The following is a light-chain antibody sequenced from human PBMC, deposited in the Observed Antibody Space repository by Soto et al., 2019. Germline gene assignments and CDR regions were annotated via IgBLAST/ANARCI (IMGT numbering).Light chain of an antibody. CDR3: QQYVSSRWT. J-gene: IGKJ1*01. V-gene: IGKV3-20*01. CDR1: QSVSSSY. Sequence: EIVLTQSPGTLSLSPGERATLSCRASQSVSSSYLAWYQQKPGQAPRLLIYGASSRASGIPDRFSGSGSGKDFTLTVSRLEPEDFAVYYCQQYVSSRWTFGQGTKVEIK. CDR2: GAS.